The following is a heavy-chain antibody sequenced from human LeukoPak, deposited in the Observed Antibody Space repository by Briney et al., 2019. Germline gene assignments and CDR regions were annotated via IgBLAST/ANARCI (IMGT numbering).Heavy chain of an antibody. Sequence: SETLSLTCAVYGGSSSGYYWSWIRQPPGKGLEWIGEINHSGSTNYNPSLKSRVTISVDTSKNQFSLKLSSVTAADTAVYYCARVNWRSGSYYTPIFDYWGQGTLVTVSS. CDR1: GGSSSGYY. D-gene: IGHD3-10*01. J-gene: IGHJ4*02. CDR2: INHSGST. V-gene: IGHV4-34*01. CDR3: ARVNWRSGSYYTPIFDY.